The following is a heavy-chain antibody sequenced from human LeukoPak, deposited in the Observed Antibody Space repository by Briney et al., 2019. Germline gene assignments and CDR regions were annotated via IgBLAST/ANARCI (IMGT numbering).Heavy chain of an antibody. J-gene: IGHJ4*02. Sequence: GGSLRLSCAASGFTFSSYSMNWVRQAPGKGLEWVSYISSSSSTIYYADSVKGRFTISRDNAKNSLYLQMNSLRAEDTAVYYCARDRYYDSSGYYYVGYWGQGTLVTVSS. D-gene: IGHD3-22*01. CDR1: GFTFSSYS. V-gene: IGHV3-48*04. CDR3: ARDRYYDSSGYYYVGY. CDR2: ISSSSSTI.